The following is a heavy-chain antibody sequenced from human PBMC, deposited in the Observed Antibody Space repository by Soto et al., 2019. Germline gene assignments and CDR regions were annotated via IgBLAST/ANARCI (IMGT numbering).Heavy chain of an antibody. J-gene: IGHJ5*02. CDR3: VRDYLLTGFDP. Sequence: SETLSLTCAVSGGSIIISNWWTWFLQPPGKGLEWIGYVYYSGSTNYNPSLESRVTISIDASKNQFSLKMKSVTAADTAVYYCVRDYLLTGFDPWGQGDLVTVSS. V-gene: IGHV4-59*01. D-gene: IGHD3-9*01. CDR1: GGSIIISNW. CDR2: VYYSGST.